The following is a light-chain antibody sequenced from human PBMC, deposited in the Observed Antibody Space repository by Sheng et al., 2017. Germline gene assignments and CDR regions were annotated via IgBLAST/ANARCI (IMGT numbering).Light chain of an antibody. Sequence: DIQMTQSPSTLTASVGDRVTITCRASQSVSRWLAWYQQKPGEPPKLLIYTASSLETGVSSRFSGSGSGTEFTLTISSLQPDDFATYYCQQFESHTFGQGTKAGD. J-gene: IGKJ2*01. CDR1: QSVSRW. V-gene: IGKV1-5*03. CDR2: TAS. CDR3: QQFESHT.